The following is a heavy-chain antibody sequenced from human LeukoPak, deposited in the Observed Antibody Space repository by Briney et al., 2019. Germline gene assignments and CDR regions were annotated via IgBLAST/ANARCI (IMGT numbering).Heavy chain of an antibody. D-gene: IGHD1-26*01. CDR2: IREDGSEK. Sequence: GGSLRLSCAASGFTFSNYWMSWVRQAPGKGLEWVANIREDGSEKYYVDSVKGRFTISRDNAKNSLDLQMNSLRAEDTAVYYCARDPPEWEHAYDIWGQGTMVSVSS. J-gene: IGHJ3*02. V-gene: IGHV3-7*01. CDR3: ARDPPEWEHAYDI. CDR1: GFTFSNYW.